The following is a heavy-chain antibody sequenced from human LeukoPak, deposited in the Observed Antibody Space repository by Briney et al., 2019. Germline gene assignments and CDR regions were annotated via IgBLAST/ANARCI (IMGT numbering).Heavy chain of an antibody. CDR1: GGSFSGYY. J-gene: IGHJ5*02. CDR3: ARGRQIFQYSSGKKYNWFDP. V-gene: IGHV4-34*01. CDR2: INHSGST. D-gene: IGHD6-25*01. Sequence: SETLSLTCAVYGGSFSGYYWSWIRQPPGKGLEWIGEINHSGSTNYNPSLKSRVTISVDTSKNQFSLKLSSVTAADTAVYYCARGRQIFQYSSGKKYNWFDPWGQGTLVTVSS.